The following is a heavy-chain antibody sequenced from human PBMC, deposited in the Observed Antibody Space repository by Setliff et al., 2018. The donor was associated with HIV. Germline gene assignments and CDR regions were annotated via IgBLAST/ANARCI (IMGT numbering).Heavy chain of an antibody. J-gene: IGHJ4*02. V-gene: IGHV3-23*01. CDR3: AKTLEGMWEAFDS. CDR1: GFTFSSYW. Sequence: HPGGSLRLSCAASGFTFSSYWMHWVRQAPGKGLVWVSSIRDVHDTTYYPDLVKGRFTISKDTSKNTLYLQMNSLRAEDTAIYYCAKTLEGMWEAFDSWGQGTLVTVSS. CDR2: IRDVHDTT. D-gene: IGHD1-26*01.